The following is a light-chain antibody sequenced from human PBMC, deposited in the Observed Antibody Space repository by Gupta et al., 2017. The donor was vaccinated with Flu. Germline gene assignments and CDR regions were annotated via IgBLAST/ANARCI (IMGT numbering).Light chain of an antibody. Sequence: SITISCTGASSDIGGYNYVSWYQQFPGKAPKLMIYDVSYRPAGVSARFSGSKSGNTASLTISGRQAEDEADYYCISYTSSTTYVFGTGTLVTVL. CDR3: ISYTSSTTYV. CDR1: SSDIGGYNY. CDR2: DVS. V-gene: IGLV2-14*04. J-gene: IGLJ1*01.